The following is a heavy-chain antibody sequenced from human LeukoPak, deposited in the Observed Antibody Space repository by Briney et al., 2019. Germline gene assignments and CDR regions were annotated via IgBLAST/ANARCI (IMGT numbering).Heavy chain of an antibody. V-gene: IGHV4-39*01. CDR3: ARHSGRVRFGKSRYYMDV. J-gene: IGHJ6*03. Sequence: SETLSLTCTVSCGSISSSSYYLGWIRQPPGKGLEWIGSIYYSGSTYYNPSLKSRVTISVDTSKNQFSLRLSSVTAADTAVYYCARHSGRVRFGKSRYYMDVWGKGATVTVSS. D-gene: IGHD3-10*01. CDR1: CGSISSSSYY. CDR2: IYYSGST.